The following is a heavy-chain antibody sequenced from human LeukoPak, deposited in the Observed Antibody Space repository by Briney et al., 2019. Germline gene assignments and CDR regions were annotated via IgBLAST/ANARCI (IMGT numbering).Heavy chain of an antibody. CDR1: GFTVSSNS. CDR3: ARIGYSSSCTDY. Sequence: GGSLRPSCTVSGFTVSSNSMSWVRQAPGKGLEWVSFIYSDNTHYSDSVKGRFTISRDNAKNSVYLQMNSLRAADTGVYYCARIGYSSSCTDYWGQGTLVTVSS. CDR2: IYSDNT. J-gene: IGHJ4*02. D-gene: IGHD2-2*01. V-gene: IGHV3-53*01.